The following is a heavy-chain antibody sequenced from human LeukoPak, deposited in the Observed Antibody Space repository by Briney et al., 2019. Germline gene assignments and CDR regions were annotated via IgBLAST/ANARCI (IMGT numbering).Heavy chain of an antibody. J-gene: IGHJ4*02. Sequence: SETLSLTCTVSGGXISSYYCSWIRQPPGKGLEWIGYIYYSGSTNYNPSLKSRVTISVDTSKNQFSLKLSSVTAADTAVYYCARDRSGSSWFLDYWGQGTLVTVSS. D-gene: IGHD6-13*01. CDR2: IYYSGST. CDR3: ARDRSGSSWFLDY. V-gene: IGHV4-59*01. CDR1: GGXISSYY.